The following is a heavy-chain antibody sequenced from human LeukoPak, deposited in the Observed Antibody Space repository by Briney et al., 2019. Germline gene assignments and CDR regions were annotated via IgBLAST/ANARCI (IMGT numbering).Heavy chain of an antibody. D-gene: IGHD5-12*01. V-gene: IGHV4-59*12. J-gene: IGHJ4*02. Sequence: SETLSLTCTVSGGSNSTYYWSWIRQPPGKGLEWIGYVYYSGSTNYNPSLKSRVTISVDTSKNQFSLKLSSVTAADTAVYYCARVPYSGYGGVFDYWGQGTLVTVSS. CDR2: VYYSGST. CDR3: ARVPYSGYGGVFDY. CDR1: GGSNSTYY.